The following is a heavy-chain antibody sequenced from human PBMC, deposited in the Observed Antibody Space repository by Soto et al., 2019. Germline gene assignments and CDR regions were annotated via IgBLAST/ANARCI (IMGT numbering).Heavy chain of an antibody. CDR2: ISYDGSNK. CDR3: ARWRTPFGVVIPSPTH. J-gene: IGHJ4*02. Sequence: QVQLVESGGGVVQPGRSLRLSCAASGFTFSSYAMHWVRQAPGKGLEWVAVISYDGSNKYYADSVKGRFTISRDNSKNTLYLQMNSLRAEDTAVYYCARWRTPFGVVIPSPTHWGQGTLVTVSS. V-gene: IGHV3-30-3*01. CDR1: GFTFSSYA. D-gene: IGHD3-3*01.